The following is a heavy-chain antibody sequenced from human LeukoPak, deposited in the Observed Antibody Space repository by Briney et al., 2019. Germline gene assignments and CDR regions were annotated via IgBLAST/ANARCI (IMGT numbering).Heavy chain of an antibody. J-gene: IGHJ4*02. Sequence: GGSLRLSCAASGFTVSSNYINWVRQAPGKGLEWVSLIYGSTSADYADSVKGRFTISRDTSMNTVYLQMNSLRAEDTAVYYCAKGFDGYSYGSGGYWGQGTLVTVSS. D-gene: IGHD5-18*01. CDR2: IYGSTSA. V-gene: IGHV3-66*01. CDR3: AKGFDGYSYGSGGY. CDR1: GFTVSSNY.